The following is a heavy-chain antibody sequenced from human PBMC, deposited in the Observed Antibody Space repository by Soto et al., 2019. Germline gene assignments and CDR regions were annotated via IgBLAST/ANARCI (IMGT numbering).Heavy chain of an antibody. CDR3: ARGIVAIPNWFDP. CDR1: GYTFTGYY. Sequence: ASVKVSCKASGYTFTGYYMHWVRQAPGQGLEWMGWINPNSGGTNYAQKFQGWVTMTRDTSISTAYMELSRLRSDDTAVYYCARGIVAIPNWFDPWGQGTPVTVYS. J-gene: IGHJ5*02. CDR2: INPNSGGT. D-gene: IGHD3-22*01. V-gene: IGHV1-2*04.